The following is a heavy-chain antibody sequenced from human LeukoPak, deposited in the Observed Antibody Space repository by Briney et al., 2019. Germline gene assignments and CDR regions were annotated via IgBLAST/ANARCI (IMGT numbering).Heavy chain of an antibody. CDR1: GGSISSGGYY. D-gene: IGHD6-13*01. V-gene: IGHV4-30-2*01. J-gene: IGHJ4*02. Sequence: SQTLSLTCTVSGGSISSGGYYWSWIRQPPGKGLEWIGEINHSGSTNYNPSLKSRVTISVDTSKNQFSLKLSSVTAADTAVYYCARGLGDSRDFDYWGQGTLVTVSS. CDR3: ARGLGDSRDFDY. CDR2: INHSGST.